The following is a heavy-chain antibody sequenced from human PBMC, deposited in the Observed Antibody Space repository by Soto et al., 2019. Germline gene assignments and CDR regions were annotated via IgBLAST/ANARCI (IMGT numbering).Heavy chain of an antibody. Sequence: GGSRRLSCAASGFTVSSNYMSWVRQAPGKGLEWVSVIYSGGSTYYADSVKGRFTISRDNSKNTLYLQMNSLRAEDTAVYYCAREKGIAAAGTLHYYYYYGMDVWGQGTTVTVSS. J-gene: IGHJ6*02. CDR1: GFTVSSNY. CDR2: IYSGGST. CDR3: AREKGIAAAGTLHYYYYYGMDV. V-gene: IGHV3-53*01. D-gene: IGHD6-13*01.